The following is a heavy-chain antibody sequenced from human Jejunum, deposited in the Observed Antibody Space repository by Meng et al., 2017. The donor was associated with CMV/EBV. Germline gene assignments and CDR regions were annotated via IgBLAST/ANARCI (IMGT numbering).Heavy chain of an antibody. D-gene: IGHD2-21*01. CDR1: YPFNGYY. CDR3: ARDGVLCGDTSCRGFYS. J-gene: IGHJ5*02. CDR2: VNPNSGDT. V-gene: IGHV1-2*02. Sequence: YPFNGYYMHWVRQAPGQGLEWMGWVNPNSGDTDYAQNFQGRVTMTRDPSISTAYMELSGLRSDDTAVYYCARDGVLCGDTSCRGFYSWGQGTLVTVSS.